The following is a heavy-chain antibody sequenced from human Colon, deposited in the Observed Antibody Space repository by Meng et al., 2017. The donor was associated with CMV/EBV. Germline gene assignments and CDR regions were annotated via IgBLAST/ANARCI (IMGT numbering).Heavy chain of an antibody. J-gene: IGHJ4*02. CDR2: ISGSGGST. V-gene: IGHV3-23*01. D-gene: IGHD7-27*01. CDR1: GFTFSSYA. CDR3: AKRTANWGPFDY. Sequence: GESLKISCAASGFTFSSYAMSWVRQAPGKGLEWVSAISGSGGSTYYVDSVKGRFTISRDNSKNTLYLQMNSLRAEDTAVYYCAKRTANWGPFDYWGQGTLVTVS.